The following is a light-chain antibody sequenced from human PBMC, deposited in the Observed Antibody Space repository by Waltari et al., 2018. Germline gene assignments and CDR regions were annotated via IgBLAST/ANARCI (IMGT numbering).Light chain of an antibody. CDR1: QSVSSY. Sequence: EIVLTQSPATLSLSPGERATLSCRASQSVSSYLAWYQQKPGQAPRLLIYDASNRATGIPARFSGSGSGTDFTLSISSLESEDFAFYYCQQSRRWPQRTFGQGTKLEI. J-gene: IGKJ2*01. CDR3: QQSRRWPQRT. CDR2: DAS. V-gene: IGKV3-11*01.